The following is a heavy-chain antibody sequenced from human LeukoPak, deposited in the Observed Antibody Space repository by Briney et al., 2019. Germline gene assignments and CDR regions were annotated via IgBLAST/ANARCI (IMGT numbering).Heavy chain of an antibody. V-gene: IGHV1-8*01. CDR3: ARGNSGVPAAIRFVWHAPGNWFDP. Sequence: GASVTASCKASGYTFISYDINWVRQATGQGLEWMGWMNPNSGNTGYAQKFQGRVTMTRNTSISTAYMELSSLRSEDTAVYYCARGNSGVPAAIRFVWHAPGNWFDPWGQGTLVTVSS. CDR1: GYTFISYD. J-gene: IGHJ5*02. D-gene: IGHD2-2*02. CDR2: MNPNSGNT.